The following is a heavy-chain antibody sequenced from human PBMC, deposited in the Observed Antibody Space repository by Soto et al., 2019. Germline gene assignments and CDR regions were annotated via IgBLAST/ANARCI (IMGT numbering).Heavy chain of an antibody. Sequence: ASVKVSCKASGYTFTSYDINWVRQATGQGLEWMGWMNPNSGNTGYAQKFQGRVTMTRNTSISTAYMELSSLRSEDTAVYYCARRPRALVVVAVSWFDPWGQGTLVTVSS. CDR1: GYTFTSYD. CDR2: MNPNSGNT. V-gene: IGHV1-8*01. J-gene: IGHJ5*02. D-gene: IGHD2-15*01. CDR3: ARRPRALVVVAVSWFDP.